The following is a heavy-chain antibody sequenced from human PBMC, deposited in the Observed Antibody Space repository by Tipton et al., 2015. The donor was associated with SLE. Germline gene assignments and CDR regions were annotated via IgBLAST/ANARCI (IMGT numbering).Heavy chain of an antibody. CDR2: ISAYNGNT. D-gene: IGHD1-1*01. V-gene: IGHV1-18*01. J-gene: IGHJ3*02. Sequence: QLVQSGAEVKKPGASVKVSCKASGYTFTSYGISWVRQAPGQGLEWMGWISAYNGNTNYAQKLQDRVTMTTDTSTSTAYMELRSLRSDDTAVYYCAREAATTGTTGDAFDIWGQGTMVTVSS. CDR3: AREAATTGTTGDAFDI. CDR1: GYTFTSYG.